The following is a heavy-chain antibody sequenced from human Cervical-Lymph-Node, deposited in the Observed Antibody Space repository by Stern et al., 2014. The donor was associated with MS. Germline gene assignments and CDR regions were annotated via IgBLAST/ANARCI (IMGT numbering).Heavy chain of an antibody. Sequence: QVQLQQWGAGLLKPSETLSLTCAVYGGSFSGYYWSWIRQPPGKGLAWIGEINPSGSDNYNPPLKSRVPISVDTSKNQFSLKLSCVTAADTAVYYCARGLYILTGYYRGANWFDPWGQGTLVTVSS. J-gene: IGHJ5*02. D-gene: IGHD3-9*01. CDR1: GGSFSGYY. V-gene: IGHV4-34*01. CDR2: INPSGSD. CDR3: ARGLYILTGYYRGANWFDP.